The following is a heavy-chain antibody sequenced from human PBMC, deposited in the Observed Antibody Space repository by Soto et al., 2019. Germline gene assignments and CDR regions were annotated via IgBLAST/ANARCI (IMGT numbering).Heavy chain of an antibody. CDR3: ARDGGVGYFDY. V-gene: IGHV4-31*03. Sequence: SETLSLTCTVSGGSISSSGYYWSWIRQHPGKGLEWIGYIYYSGSTYYNPSLKSRVTISVDTSKNQFSLKLSSVTAADTAVYYCARDGGVGYFDYWGQGTLVTVSS. J-gene: IGHJ4*02. CDR1: GGSISSSGYY. D-gene: IGHD3-16*01. CDR2: IYYSGST.